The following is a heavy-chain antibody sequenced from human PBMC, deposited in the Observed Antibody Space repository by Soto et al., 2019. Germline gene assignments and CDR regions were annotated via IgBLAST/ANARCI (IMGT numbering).Heavy chain of an antibody. CDR2: IYYSGRT. J-gene: IGHJ4*02. D-gene: IGHD6-13*01. V-gene: IGHV4-59*01. Sequence: SETLSLTCTVSGDSISSYYWTWIRQPPGKGLEYIGYIYYSGRTYYNPSLKSRVTISVDTSKNQFSLKLSSVTAADTAVYFCARGHLGITTACTWYDFDYWGQGTLVTVSS. CDR1: GDSISSYY. CDR3: ARGHLGITTACTWYDFDY.